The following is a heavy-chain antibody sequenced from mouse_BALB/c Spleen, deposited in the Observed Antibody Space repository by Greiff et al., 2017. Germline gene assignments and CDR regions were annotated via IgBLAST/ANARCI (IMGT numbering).Heavy chain of an antibody. CDR1: GFTFSSYA. CDR3: ASSYDSAWFAY. Sequence: DVKLVESGGGLVKPGGSLKLSCAASGFTFSSYAMSWVRQTPEKRLEWVASISSGGSTYYPDSVKGRFTISRDNARNILYLQMSSLRSEDTAMYYCASSYDSAWFAYWGQGTLVTVSA. J-gene: IGHJ3*01. V-gene: IGHV5-6-5*01. CDR2: ISSGGST. D-gene: IGHD2-4*01.